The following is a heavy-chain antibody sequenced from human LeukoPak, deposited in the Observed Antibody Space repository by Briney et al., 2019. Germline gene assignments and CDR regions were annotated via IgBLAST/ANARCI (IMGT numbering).Heavy chain of an antibody. J-gene: IGHJ4*02. CDR1: GFTFSTAW. CDR3: AEDMGYFTN. Sequence: NSGGSLRLSCAASGFTFSTAWMSWVRQAPGKGLEWVGRVKSKSDGGTTDYAAPVKGRFTISRDDSKNTLYLQMNSLKTEDTAVYYCAEDMGYFTNWGQGTLVTVSS. CDR2: VKSKSDGGTT. V-gene: IGHV3-15*01. D-gene: IGHD2-8*01.